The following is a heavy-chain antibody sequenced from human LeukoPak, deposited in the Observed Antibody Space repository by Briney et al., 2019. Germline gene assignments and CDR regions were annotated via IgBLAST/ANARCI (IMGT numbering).Heavy chain of an antibody. J-gene: IGHJ4*02. Sequence: GGSLRLSCAASGFTFSDYYMNWIRQAPGKRLEWISYISSSGSTIYYADSVKGRFTISRDNGKNSLYLQMNSLRAEDTAVYYCARGGDTVTTLFDYWGQGALVTVSS. D-gene: IGHD4-17*01. CDR1: GFTFSDYY. V-gene: IGHV3-11*01. CDR3: ARGGDTVTTLFDY. CDR2: ISSSGSTI.